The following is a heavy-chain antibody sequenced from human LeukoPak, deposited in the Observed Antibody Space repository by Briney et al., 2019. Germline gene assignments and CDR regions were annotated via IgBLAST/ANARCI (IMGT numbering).Heavy chain of an antibody. J-gene: IGHJ5*02. CDR3: ARDEDSSGWYYWFDP. V-gene: IGHV3-23*01. D-gene: IGHD6-19*01. CDR2: ISASGGTT. Sequence: GGSLRLSCAASGFTFRTYDMSWVRQAPGKGLEWVSTISASGGTTYYADSVKGRFTISRDNSKNTLYLQMNSLRAEDTAVYYCARDEDSSGWYYWFDPWGQGTLVTVSS. CDR1: GFTFRTYD.